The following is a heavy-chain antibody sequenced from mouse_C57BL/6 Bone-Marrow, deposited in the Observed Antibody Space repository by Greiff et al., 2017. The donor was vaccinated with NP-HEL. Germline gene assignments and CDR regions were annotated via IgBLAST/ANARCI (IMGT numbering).Heavy chain of an antibody. V-gene: IGHV14-4*01. J-gene: IGHJ4*01. CDR1: GFNIKDDY. D-gene: IGHD1-1*01. CDR2: IDPENGDT. Sequence: EVQLVESGAELVRPGASVKLSCTASGFNIKDDYMHWVKQRPEQGLEWIGWIDPENGDTEYASKFQGKATITADTSSNTAYLQLSSLTSEDTAVYYCTTNYGSIAMDYWGQGTSVTVSS. CDR3: TTNYGSIAMDY.